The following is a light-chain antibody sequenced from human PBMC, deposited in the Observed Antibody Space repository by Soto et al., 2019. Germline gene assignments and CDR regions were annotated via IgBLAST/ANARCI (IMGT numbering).Light chain of an antibody. CDR3: QQYGTSPRT. V-gene: IGKV3-20*01. Sequence: EIVWTQSPGTLSLSPGERATLSCRASQSVSSSYLAWYQHKPGQAPRLLISGASRRATGIPDRFSGSGSGTDFTLTTTSLEPEDFAVYYCQQYGTSPRTFGQGTRLE. J-gene: IGKJ5*01. CDR2: GAS. CDR1: QSVSSSY.